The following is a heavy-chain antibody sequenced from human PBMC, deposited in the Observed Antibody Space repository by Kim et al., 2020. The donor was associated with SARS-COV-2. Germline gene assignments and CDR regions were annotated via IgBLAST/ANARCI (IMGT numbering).Heavy chain of an antibody. Sequence: GSLRLSCAASGFTFSSYSMNWVRQAPGKGLEWVSYISSSSSTIYYADSVKGRFTISRDNAKNSLYLQMNSLRAEDTAVYYCAFFLSVVRYSGSHLDVWGQGTTVTVSS. CDR3: AFFLSVVRYSGSHLDV. CDR1: GFTFSSYS. V-gene: IGHV3-48*04. D-gene: IGHD1-26*01. CDR2: ISSSSSTI. J-gene: IGHJ6*02.